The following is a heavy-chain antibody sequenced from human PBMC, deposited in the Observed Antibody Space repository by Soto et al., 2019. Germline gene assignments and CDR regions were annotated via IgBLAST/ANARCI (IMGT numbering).Heavy chain of an antibody. D-gene: IGHD3-22*01. V-gene: IGHV3-33*01. CDR2: IWYDGSNK. CDR1: GFTFSSYG. Sequence: GGSLRLSCAASGFTFSSYGMHWVRQAPGKGLEWVAVIWYDGSNKYYADSVKGRFTISRDNSKNTLYPQMNSLRAEDTAVYYCARVGYDSSGYPAYSFDYWGQGTLVTVS. CDR3: ARVGYDSSGYPAYSFDY. J-gene: IGHJ4*02.